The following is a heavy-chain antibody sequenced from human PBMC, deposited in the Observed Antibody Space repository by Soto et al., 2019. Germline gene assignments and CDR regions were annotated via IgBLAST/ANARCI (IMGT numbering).Heavy chain of an antibody. CDR1: GFTFSSYS. CDR2: ISSSSSYI. V-gene: IGHV3-21*01. CDR3: ASYQLWFGELVHLYGMDV. J-gene: IGHJ6*02. D-gene: IGHD3-10*01. Sequence: GGSLRLSCAASGFTFSSYSMNWVRQAPGKGLEWVSSISSSSSYIYYADSVKGRFTISRDNAKNSLYLQMNSLRAEDTAVYYCASYQLWFGELVHLYGMDVWGQGTTVTVSS.